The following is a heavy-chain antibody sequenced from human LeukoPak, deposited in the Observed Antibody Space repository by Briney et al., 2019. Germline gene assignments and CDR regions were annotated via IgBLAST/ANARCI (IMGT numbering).Heavy chain of an antibody. V-gene: IGHV3-30*04. CDR2: ISYDGSNK. J-gene: IGHJ4*02. CDR3: ARDGMAAAGIFDY. CDR1: GFTLSHYA. Sequence: PGGSLRLSCTASGFTLSHYAIHWVRQAPGKGLEWVAVISYDGSNKYYADSVKGRFTISRDNSKNTLYLQMNSLRAEDTAVYYCARDGMAAAGIFDYWGQGTLVTVSS. D-gene: IGHD6-13*01.